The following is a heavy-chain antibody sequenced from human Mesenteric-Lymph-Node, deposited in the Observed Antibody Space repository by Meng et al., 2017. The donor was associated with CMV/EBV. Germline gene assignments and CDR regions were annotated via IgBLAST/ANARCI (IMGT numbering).Heavy chain of an antibody. Sequence: GESLKISCAASGFTVSSNYMSWVRQAPGKGLEWVSVIYRDGRTYYADSVRGRFTISRDNSRTKLYLQMNSLRAEDTDVYYCARFYGAGSYFFDPWGQGTLVTVSS. J-gene: IGHJ5*02. CDR3: ARFYGAGSYFFDP. D-gene: IGHD3-10*01. V-gene: IGHV3-66*01. CDR1: GFTVSSNY. CDR2: IYRDGRT.